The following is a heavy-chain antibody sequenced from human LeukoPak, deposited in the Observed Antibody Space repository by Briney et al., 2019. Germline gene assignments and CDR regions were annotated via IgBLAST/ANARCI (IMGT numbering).Heavy chain of an antibody. Sequence: SETLSLTCTVSGGSLSPYYWSWIRQPPGKGLEWIGYIFYTGSGSTSHNPSLKSRVTISVDTSKNQFSLNLNSVTAADTAVYYCARHAVYAGSGWAFDFWGQGTLVTVFS. V-gene: IGHV4-59*08. J-gene: IGHJ4*02. CDR1: GGSLSPYY. D-gene: IGHD6-19*01. CDR3: ARHAVYAGSGWAFDF. CDR2: IFYTGSGST.